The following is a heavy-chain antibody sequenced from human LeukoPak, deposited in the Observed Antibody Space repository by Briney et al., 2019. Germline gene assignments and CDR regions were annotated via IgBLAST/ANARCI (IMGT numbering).Heavy chain of an antibody. Sequence: PGGSLRLSCAASGFTVSSNYMSWVRQAPGKGLEWVSYISSSGSTIYYADSAKGRFTISRDNAKNSLYLQMNSLRAEDTAVYYCAREPPTIIAAAGTVDYWGQGTLVTVSS. V-gene: IGHV3-11*04. CDR2: ISSSGSTI. J-gene: IGHJ4*02. D-gene: IGHD6-13*01. CDR3: AREPPTIIAAAGTVDY. CDR1: GFTVSSNY.